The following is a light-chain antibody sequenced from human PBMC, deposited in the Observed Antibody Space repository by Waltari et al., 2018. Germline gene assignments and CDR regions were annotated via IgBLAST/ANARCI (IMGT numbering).Light chain of an antibody. J-gene: IGKJ1*01. CDR2: WAS. V-gene: IGKV4-1*01. CDR3: QQYYTTPT. CDR1: QTLFYSSNNKNY. Sequence: DIVLTQSPDSLAVSLCERATINCTSSQTLFYSSNNKNYLAWYQLKPGQPPKLLIFWASTRESGVPDRFSGSGSATDFTLTIDTLQAEDVAVYYCQQYYTTPTFGQGTKVEIK.